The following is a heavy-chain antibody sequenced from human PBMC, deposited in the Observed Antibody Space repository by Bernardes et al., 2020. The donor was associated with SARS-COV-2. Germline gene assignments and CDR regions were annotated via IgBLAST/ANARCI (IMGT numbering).Heavy chain of an antibody. Sequence: GGSLRLSCVASSGLTVSTPYMSCVRQAPGKGLEWVSVMYSGGSAYYADSVRGRFTISRDDSKNTLYLQMDGLRAEDTAMYYCTRAFMVGGSWGQGTLVTVSS. CDR1: SGLTVSTPY. CDR2: MYSGGSA. D-gene: IGHD1-26*01. J-gene: IGHJ4*02. V-gene: IGHV3-66*01. CDR3: TRAFMVGGS.